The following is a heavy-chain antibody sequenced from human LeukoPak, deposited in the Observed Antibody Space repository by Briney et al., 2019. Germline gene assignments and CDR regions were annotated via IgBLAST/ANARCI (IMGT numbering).Heavy chain of an antibody. V-gene: IGHV4-31*03. J-gene: IGHJ6*02. CDR3: ARTCSSTSCPLVGMDV. D-gene: IGHD2-2*01. CDR2: VYYSGST. Sequence: PSQTLSLTCTVSGDSISSGGHYWSWIRQHPVKGLKWIGYVYYSGSTNYNPSLKSRLTISVDTSKNQFSLRLRSVTAADAAVYYCARTCSSTSCPLVGMDVWGRGTTVTVSS. CDR1: GDSISSGGHY.